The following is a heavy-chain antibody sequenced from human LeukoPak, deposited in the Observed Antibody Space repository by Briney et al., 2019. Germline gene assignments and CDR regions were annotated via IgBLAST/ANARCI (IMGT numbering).Heavy chain of an antibody. J-gene: IGHJ4*02. CDR3: ARFGEMTTVTTALDY. V-gene: IGHV4-34*01. Sequence: PSETLSLTCAVYGGSFSGYYWSWIRQPPGKGLGWIGEINHSGSTNYNPSLKSRVTISVDTSKNQFSLKLSSVTAADTAVYYCARFGEMTTVTTALDYWGQGTLVTVSS. CDR2: INHSGST. CDR1: GGSFSGYY. D-gene: IGHD4-17*01.